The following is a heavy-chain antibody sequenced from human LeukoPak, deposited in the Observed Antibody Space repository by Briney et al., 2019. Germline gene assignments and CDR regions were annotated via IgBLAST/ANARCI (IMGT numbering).Heavy chain of an antibody. V-gene: IGHV4-4*07. J-gene: IGHJ3*02. CDR3: ARARNYYDSSGFYYEGDAFDI. D-gene: IGHD3-22*01. Sequence: SETLSLTCNVSGGSFNLDFWSWIRQPAGKGLEWIGRIFTNGNANYNPSLKSRVTISVDTSKNQFSLELSSVTAADTAVYYCARARNYYDSSGFYYEGDAFDIWGQGTMVTVSS. CDR1: GGSFNLDF. CDR2: IFTNGNA.